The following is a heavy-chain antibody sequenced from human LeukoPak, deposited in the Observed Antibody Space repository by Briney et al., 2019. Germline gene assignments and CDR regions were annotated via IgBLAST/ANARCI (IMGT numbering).Heavy chain of an antibody. J-gene: IGHJ4*02. CDR2: IRSKAYGGTT. D-gene: IGHD3-16*02. CDR3: TTPWYYDYVWGSYPL. Sequence: PGRSLRLSCTASGFTFGDYGMSWVRQAPGKGLEWVGFIRSKAYGGTTEYAASVKGRFTISRDDSKSIAYLQMNSLKTEDTAVYYCTTPWYYDYVWGSYPLWGQGTLVTVSS. V-gene: IGHV3-49*04. CDR1: GFTFGDYG.